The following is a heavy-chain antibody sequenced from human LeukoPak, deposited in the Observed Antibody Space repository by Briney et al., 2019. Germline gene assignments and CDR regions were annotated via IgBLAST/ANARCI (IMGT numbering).Heavy chain of an antibody. Sequence: GGSLRLSCAASGFTFSSYSMNWVRQAPGKGLEWVSYISSSSSTIYYADSVKGRFTISRDNAKNSLYLQMNSLRAEDTAVYYCARDGYSYGFTLKYYFDYWGQGTLVTVSS. CDR1: GFTFSSYS. CDR2: ISSSSSTI. V-gene: IGHV3-48*01. CDR3: ARDGYSYGFTLKYYFDY. D-gene: IGHD5-18*01. J-gene: IGHJ4*02.